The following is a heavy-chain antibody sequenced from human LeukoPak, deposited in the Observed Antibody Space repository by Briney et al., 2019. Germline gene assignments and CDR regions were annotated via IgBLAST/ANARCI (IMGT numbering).Heavy chain of an antibody. V-gene: IGHV3-30*18. CDR3: AKDLDEQYGMEV. CDR1: GFTFSSYH. CDR2: ISYDGGNK. J-gene: IGHJ6*02. Sequence: PGGSLRLSCTASGFTFSSYHMHWVRQAPGKGLEWVAVISYDGGNKDYADSVKGRSTISRDNSKKTLYLQMNSLRAEDTAVYYCAKDLDEQYGMEVWGQGTTVTVS.